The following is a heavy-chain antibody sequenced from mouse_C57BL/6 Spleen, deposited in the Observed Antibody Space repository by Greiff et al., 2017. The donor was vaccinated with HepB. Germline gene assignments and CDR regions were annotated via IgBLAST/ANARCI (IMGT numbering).Heavy chain of an antibody. D-gene: IGHD2-2*01. J-gene: IGHJ4*01. CDR3: ARDRAGYDDAMDY. Sequence: EVKVVESEGGLVQPGSSMKLSCTASGFTFSDYYMAWVRQVPEKGLEWVANINYDGSSTYYLDSLKSRFIISRDNAKNILYLQMSSLKSEDTATYYCARDRAGYDDAMDYWGQGTSVTVSS. CDR1: GFTFSDYY. CDR2: INYDGSST. V-gene: IGHV5-16*01.